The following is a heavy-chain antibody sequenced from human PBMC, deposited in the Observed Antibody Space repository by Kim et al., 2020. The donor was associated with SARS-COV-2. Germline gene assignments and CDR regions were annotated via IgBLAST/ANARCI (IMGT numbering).Heavy chain of an antibody. CDR3: VREPAS. CDR2: INSDGTSM. CDR1: GFTFSDYY. V-gene: IGHV3-11*01. Sequence: GGSLRLSCAVSGFTFSDYYMSWIRQAPGKGLEWVAYINSDGTSMKYADSVNGRFAISRDNGKRSLSLQMSSLTPDDTAVYYCVREPASWGQGTLVTVSS. J-gene: IGHJ5*02.